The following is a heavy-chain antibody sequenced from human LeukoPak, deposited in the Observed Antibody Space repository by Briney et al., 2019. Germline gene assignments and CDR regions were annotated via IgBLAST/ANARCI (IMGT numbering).Heavy chain of an antibody. CDR1: GYTFTSYY. CDR2: INPSGGST. J-gene: IGHJ4*02. D-gene: IGHD3-16*01. V-gene: IGHV1-46*01. Sequence: ASVKVSCKAFGYTFTSYYMHWVRQAPGQGLEWMGIINPSGGSTSYAQKFQGRVTMTRDMSTSTVYMELSSLRSEDTAVYYCARDGGARSFDYWGQGTLVTVSS. CDR3: ARDGGARSFDY.